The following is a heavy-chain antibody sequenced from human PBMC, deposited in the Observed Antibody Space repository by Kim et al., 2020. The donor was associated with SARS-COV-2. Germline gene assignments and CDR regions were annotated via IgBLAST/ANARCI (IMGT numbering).Heavy chain of an antibody. CDR1: GFTFSSYA. D-gene: IGHD5-18*01. J-gene: IGHJ3*02. CDR2: ISTSGSTI. V-gene: IGHV3-48*03. Sequence: GGSLRLSCAASGFTFSSYAITWVRQAPGKGLEWVSYISTSGSTIYYADSVKGRFIISRDNAKNSLYLQMNSLRAEDTAVYYCARWKRGCSYGNDSGAFDMWGQASMVFVSS. CDR3: ARWKRGCSYGNDSGAFDM.